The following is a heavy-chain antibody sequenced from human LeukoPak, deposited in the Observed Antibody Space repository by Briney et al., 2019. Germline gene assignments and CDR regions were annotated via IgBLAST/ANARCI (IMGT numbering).Heavy chain of an antibody. D-gene: IGHD5-18*01. V-gene: IGHV4-34*01. J-gene: IGHJ3*02. CDR1: GGSFSGYY. Sequence: NPSETLSLTCAVYGGSFSGYYWSWIRQPPGKGLELIGEINHSGSTNYNPSLKSRVTISVDTSKNQFSLKLSSVTAADTAVYYCARGKDTAMGTAFDIWGQGTMVTVSS. CDR2: INHSGST. CDR3: ARGKDTAMGTAFDI.